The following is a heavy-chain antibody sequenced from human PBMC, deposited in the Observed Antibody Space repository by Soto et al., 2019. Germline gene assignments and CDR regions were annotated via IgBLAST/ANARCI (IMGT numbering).Heavy chain of an antibody. V-gene: IGHV4-59*01. CDR1: GGSISSYY. J-gene: IGHJ4*02. Sequence: PSETLSLTCTVSGGSISSYYWSWIRQPPGKGLEWIGYIYYSGSTNYNPSLKSRVTISVDTSKNQFSLKLSSVTAADTAVYYCARDTVQGDLNFDYWGQGTLVTVSS. CDR3: ARDTVQGDLNFDY. CDR2: IYYSGST. D-gene: IGHD3-16*01.